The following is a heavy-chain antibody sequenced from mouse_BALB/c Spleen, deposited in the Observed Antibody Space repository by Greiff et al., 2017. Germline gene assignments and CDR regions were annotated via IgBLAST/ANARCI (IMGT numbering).Heavy chain of an antibody. D-gene: IGHD1-2*01. J-gene: IGHJ2*01. Sequence: DVQLQESGPGLVKPSQSLSLTCSVTGYSITSGYYWNWIRQFPGNKLEWMGYISYDGSNNYNPSLKNRISITRDPSKNQFFLKLNSVTTEDTATYYCARHYGTDYWGQGTTLTVSS. CDR2: ISYDGSN. V-gene: IGHV3-6*02. CDR1: GYSITSGYY. CDR3: ARHYGTDY.